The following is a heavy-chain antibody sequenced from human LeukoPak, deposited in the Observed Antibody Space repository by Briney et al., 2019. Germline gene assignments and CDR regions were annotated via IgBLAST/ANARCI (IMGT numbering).Heavy chain of an antibody. Sequence: GGSLRLSCAASGFTFSSYETNCVRQAPGKGLEWVSYISSSGSTIYYADSVKGRFTISRDNAKNSLYLQMNSLRAEDTAVYYRARDRYSTLGDMVRGAFDPWGQGTLVTVSS. CDR1: GFTFSSYE. CDR3: ARDRYSTLGDMVRGAFDP. V-gene: IGHV3-48*03. J-gene: IGHJ5*02. CDR2: ISSSGSTI. D-gene: IGHD3-10*01.